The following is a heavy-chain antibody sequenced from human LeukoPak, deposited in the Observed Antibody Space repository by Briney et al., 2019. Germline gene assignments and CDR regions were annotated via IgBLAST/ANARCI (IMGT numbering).Heavy chain of an antibody. V-gene: IGHV4-59*08. CDR3: ARLFDPPPYYYDSSGYYVDY. D-gene: IGHD3-22*01. CDR2: IYYSGST. CDR1: GGSISSYY. Sequence: PSETLSPTCTVSGGSISSYYWGWFRQPPGKGLEWFGYIYYSGSTNYNPSLKSRVTISVDTSKNQFSLKLSSVTAADTAVYYCARLFDPPPYYYDSSGYYVDYWGQGTLVTVSS. J-gene: IGHJ4*02.